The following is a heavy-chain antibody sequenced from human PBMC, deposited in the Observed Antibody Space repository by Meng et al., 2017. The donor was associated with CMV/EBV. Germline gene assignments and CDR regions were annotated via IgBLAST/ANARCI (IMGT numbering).Heavy chain of an antibody. D-gene: IGHD6-6*01. CDR2: IIPILGIA. V-gene: IGHV1-69*10. CDR3: ARSDSSSTNYYYYGMDV. J-gene: IGHJ6*02. CDR1: GGTFSSYA. Sequence: SVKVSCKASGGTFSSYAISWVRQAPGQGLEWMGGIIPILGIANYAQKFQGRVTTTADKSTSTAYMELSSLRSEDTAVYYCARSDSSSTNYYYYGMDVWGQGTTVTVSS.